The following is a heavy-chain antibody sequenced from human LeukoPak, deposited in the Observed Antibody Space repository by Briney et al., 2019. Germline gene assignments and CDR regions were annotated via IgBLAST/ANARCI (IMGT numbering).Heavy chain of an antibody. D-gene: IGHD5-18*01. J-gene: IGHJ6*02. CDR3: AREGYSYGDYYYGMDV. CDR1: GYTFTSYD. CDR2: MNPNSGNT. Sequence: VASVKVSCKASGYTFTSYDINWVRQATGQGLEWMGWMNPNSGNTGYAQKFQGRVTMTRNTSISTAYMELSSLRSEDTAVYYCAREGYSYGDYYYGMDVWGQGTTVTGSS. V-gene: IGHV1-8*01.